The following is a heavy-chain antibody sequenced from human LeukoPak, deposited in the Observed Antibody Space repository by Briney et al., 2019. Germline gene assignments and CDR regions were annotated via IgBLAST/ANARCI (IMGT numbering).Heavy chain of an antibody. CDR1: GGSISSSSYY. Sequence: SETLSLTCSVSGGSISSSSYYWGWIRQPPGKGLEWIGSIYYRGTTYYNPSLKSRVTISVDTSKNQFSLKLSSVTAADTAVYYCAKDFGEAAFDIWGQGTMVTVSS. J-gene: IGHJ3*02. CDR2: IYYRGTT. CDR3: AKDFGEAAFDI. D-gene: IGHD3-10*01. V-gene: IGHV4-39*02.